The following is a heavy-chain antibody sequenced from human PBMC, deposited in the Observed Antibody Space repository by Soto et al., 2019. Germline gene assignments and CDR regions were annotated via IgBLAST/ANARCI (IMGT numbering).Heavy chain of an antibody. CDR3: ARGYYDRSGVFDY. CDR1: GFTFSNYG. Sequence: QVQLVESGGGVVQPGRSLRLSCAASGFTFSNYGMHWVRQAPGKGLEWVAVIWYDGSNKYYVDSVKGRFTISRDNSKNTLYVQMNRLRVEDTAVYYCARGYYDRSGVFDYWGQGTLVTVSS. D-gene: IGHD3-22*01. J-gene: IGHJ4*02. CDR2: IWYDGSNK. V-gene: IGHV3-33*01.